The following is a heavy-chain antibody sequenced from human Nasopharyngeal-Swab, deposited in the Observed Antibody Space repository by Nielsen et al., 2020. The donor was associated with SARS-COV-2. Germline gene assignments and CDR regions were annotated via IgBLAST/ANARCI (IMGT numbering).Heavy chain of an antibody. J-gene: IGHJ4*02. CDR1: GFTVSSNY. CDR2: IYSGGST. D-gene: IGHD3-16*02. V-gene: IGHV3-53*01. CDR3: ARNPVDYDYVWGSYRYRTFDY. Sequence: GESLKISCAASGFTVSSNYMSWVRQAPGKGLAWVSVIYSGGSTYYADSVKGRFTISRDNSKNTLYLQMNSLRAEDTAVYYCARNPVDYDYVWGSYRYRTFDYWGQGTLVTVSP.